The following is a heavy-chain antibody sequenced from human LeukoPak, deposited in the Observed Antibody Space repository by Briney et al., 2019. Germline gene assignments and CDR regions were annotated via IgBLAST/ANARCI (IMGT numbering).Heavy chain of an antibody. V-gene: IGHV3-33*01. CDR1: GFTFSSYG. D-gene: IGHD6-6*01. CDR2: IWYDGSNK. CDR3: ARWAPVSSSPSDLDY. J-gene: IGHJ4*02. Sequence: GGSLRLSCAASGFTFSSYGMHWVRQAPGKGLEWVAVIWYDGSNKYYADSVKGRFTISRDNSKNTLYLQMNSLRAEDTALYYCARWAPVSSSPSDLDYWGQGTLVTVSS.